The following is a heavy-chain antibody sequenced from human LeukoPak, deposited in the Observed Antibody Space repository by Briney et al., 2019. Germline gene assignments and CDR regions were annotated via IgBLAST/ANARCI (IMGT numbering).Heavy chain of an antibody. CDR2: IYDSGIT. D-gene: IGHD5-24*01. CDR1: GDSVTSGY. J-gene: IGHJ1*01. CDR3: AGRGQRYPRD. Sequence: SETLSLTCTVSGDSVTSGYWSWSRQPPGKGLEWIGYIYDSGITDYNPSLKSRLTISVDTSNNQFSLNLSSVTAADTAVYYCAGRGQRYPRDSGQGILVTVSS. V-gene: IGHV4-4*09.